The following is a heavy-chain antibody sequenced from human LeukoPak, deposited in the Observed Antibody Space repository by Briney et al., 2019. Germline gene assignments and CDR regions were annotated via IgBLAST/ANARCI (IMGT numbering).Heavy chain of an antibody. V-gene: IGHV3-21*04. CDR1: GFTFSSYS. J-gene: IGHJ4*02. CDR2: ISSSSSYI. Sequence: GGSLRLSCAASGFTFSSYSVNWVRQAPGKGLEWVSSISSSSSYIYYADSVRGRFTISRDNSKNIVSLQMNNLRAEDTAVYYCARGRGLGVVSPYFDYWGQGTLVTVSS. CDR3: ARGRGLGVVSPYFDY. D-gene: IGHD3-3*01.